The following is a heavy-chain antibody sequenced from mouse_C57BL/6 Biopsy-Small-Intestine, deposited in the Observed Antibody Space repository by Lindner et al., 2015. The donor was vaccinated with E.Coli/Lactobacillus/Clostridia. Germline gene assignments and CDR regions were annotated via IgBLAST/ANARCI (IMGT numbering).Heavy chain of an antibody. J-gene: IGHJ2*01. CDR3: AEYDYDAGVFDY. D-gene: IGHD2-4*01. V-gene: IGHV1-82*01. Sequence: VQLQESGPELVKPGASVKISCKASGNAFSSSWMNWVKQRPGKGLEWIGRVFPGDGDTNYNGKFMDKATLTADISSNTAYMQLSSLTSEDSAVYFCAEYDYDAGVFDYWGQGTTLTVPS. CDR1: GNAFSSSW. CDR2: VFPGDGDT.